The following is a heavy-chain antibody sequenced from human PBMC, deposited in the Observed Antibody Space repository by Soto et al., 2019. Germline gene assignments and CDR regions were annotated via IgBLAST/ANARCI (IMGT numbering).Heavy chain of an antibody. J-gene: IGHJ6*02. CDR2: ISSNGGST. D-gene: IGHD1-26*01. Sequence: SLRLSCSASGFTFSSYAMHWVRQAPGKGLEYVSAISSNGGSTYYADSVKGRFTISRDNSKNTLYLQMSSLRAEDTAVYYCVKAWGGSYYYYYYGKDVWGQGTTVTVSS. V-gene: IGHV3-64D*08. CDR1: GFTFSSYA. CDR3: VKAWGGSYYYYYYGKDV.